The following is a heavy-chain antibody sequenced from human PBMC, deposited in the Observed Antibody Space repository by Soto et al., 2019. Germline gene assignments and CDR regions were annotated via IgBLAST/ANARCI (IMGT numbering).Heavy chain of an antibody. CDR3: ARVWERTVTTRNSFYGIDV. V-gene: IGHV3-23*01. CDR2: ISGSGDST. D-gene: IGHD4-17*01. CDR1: GFTFYSYA. J-gene: IGHJ6*02. Sequence: LRLSCAASGFTFYSYAMTWVRQAPGKALEWVSTISGSGDSTYYADSVKGRFSISRDNYKNTVSLQMNSLRAENTAVYFCARVWERTVTTRNSFYGIDVWGRGTTVTVSS.